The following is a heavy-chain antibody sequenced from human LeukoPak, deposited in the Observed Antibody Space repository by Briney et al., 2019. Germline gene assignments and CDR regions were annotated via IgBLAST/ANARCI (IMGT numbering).Heavy chain of an antibody. CDR2: ISAYNGNT. CDR3: ASRVVVAEKGDY. D-gene: IGHD2-2*01. Sequence: ASVRVSCKASGYTFTSYGISWVRQAPGRGLEWRGWISAYNGNTNYAQTLQGRVTMTTDTSTSTAYMELRSLRSDDTAVYYCASRVVVAEKGDYWGQRTLVTVSP. J-gene: IGHJ4*02. V-gene: IGHV1-18*01. CDR1: GYTFTSYG.